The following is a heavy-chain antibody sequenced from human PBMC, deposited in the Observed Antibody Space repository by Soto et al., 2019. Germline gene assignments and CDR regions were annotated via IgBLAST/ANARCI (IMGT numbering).Heavy chain of an antibody. D-gene: IGHD1-1*01. CDR3: ARANCVRCPFDL. Sequence: QVQLQESGPRLAKPSESLSLTCSVSGASLTRGVYYWSWVRQPPGRQLQWIGSIYYRGTTNYNPSLTGRVTKSEDTSTSQFSVTVKSVTAADTAVYFCARANCVRCPFDLWGQGTRVTVSS. J-gene: IGHJ4*02. V-gene: IGHV4-61*08. CDR2: IYYRGTT. CDR1: GASLTRGVYY.